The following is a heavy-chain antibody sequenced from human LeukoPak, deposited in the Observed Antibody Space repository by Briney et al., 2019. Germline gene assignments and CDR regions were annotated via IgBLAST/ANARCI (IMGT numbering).Heavy chain of an antibody. D-gene: IGHD5-18*01. CDR3: ARGYNYGFPRVDY. J-gene: IGHJ4*02. CDR1: GGSISSSNYY. V-gene: IGHV4-39*01. CDR2: IYYGGST. Sequence: NPSENLSLTCTVSGGSISSSNYYWGWIRQPPGWVLEWIGSIYYGGSTYYNPALMSRVTISVATSKNQFSLKLSSVTAADTAVYYCARGYNYGFPRVDYWGQGTLVTVSS.